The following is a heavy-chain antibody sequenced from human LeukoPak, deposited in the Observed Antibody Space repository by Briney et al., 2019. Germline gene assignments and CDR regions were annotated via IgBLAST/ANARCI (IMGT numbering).Heavy chain of an antibody. D-gene: IGHD3-22*01. Sequence: ASVRVSCKASGYPFTDYYIHWVRQAPGQGLEWMGWINPDSGRTSYSQKFQGRVTMTRDTSISTAYMDLSRLRSDDTAVYYCARQRITMIVVSGIGYWGQGTLVTVSS. J-gene: IGHJ4*02. V-gene: IGHV1-2*02. CDR3: ARQRITMIVVSGIGY. CDR1: GYPFTDYY. CDR2: INPDSGRT.